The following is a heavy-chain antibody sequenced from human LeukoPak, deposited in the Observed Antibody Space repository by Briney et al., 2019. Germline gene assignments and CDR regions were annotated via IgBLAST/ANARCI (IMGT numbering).Heavy chain of an antibody. Sequence: PSETLSLTCTVSGGSISSYYWSWIRQPSGKGLEWIGYIYYSGSTNYNPSLKSRVTISVDTSKNQFSLKLSSVTAADTAVYYCARVRAGAYYDFWSGPTGFDPWGQGTLVTVSS. CDR2: IYYSGST. V-gene: IGHV4-59*01. CDR1: GGSISSYY. CDR3: ARVRAGAYYDFWSGPTGFDP. D-gene: IGHD3-3*01. J-gene: IGHJ5*02.